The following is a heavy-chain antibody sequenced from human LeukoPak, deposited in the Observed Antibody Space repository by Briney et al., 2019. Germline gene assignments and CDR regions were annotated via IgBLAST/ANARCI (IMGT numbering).Heavy chain of an antibody. CDR3: ARVSYDFWSGYFFLGMDV. D-gene: IGHD3-3*01. Sequence: SESLSLTCTVSVGSISSYYWSWIRKPPWKGLEWLVYIYYSGSTNYNPSLKSRVIISVDTSKNQFSLKLSSVTAADTAVYYCARVSYDFWSGYFFLGMDVWGQGTTVTVSS. V-gene: IGHV4-59*01. CDR2: IYYSGST. CDR1: VGSISSYY. J-gene: IGHJ6*02.